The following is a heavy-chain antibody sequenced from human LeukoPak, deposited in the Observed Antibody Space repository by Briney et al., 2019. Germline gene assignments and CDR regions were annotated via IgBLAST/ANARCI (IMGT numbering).Heavy chain of an antibody. V-gene: IGHV5-51*01. Sequence: GASLKISCRGSGYSFTTYWIAWVRQMPGKGLEWMGIIYPDDSDTRYSPSFEGQVTISADKSISSAYLQWRSLKASDTAIYYCARLPRYIGAGWGPDYWGQGTLVTISS. CDR1: GYSFTTYW. CDR3: ARLPRYIGAGWGPDY. J-gene: IGHJ4*02. D-gene: IGHD3-16*02. CDR2: IYPDDSDT.